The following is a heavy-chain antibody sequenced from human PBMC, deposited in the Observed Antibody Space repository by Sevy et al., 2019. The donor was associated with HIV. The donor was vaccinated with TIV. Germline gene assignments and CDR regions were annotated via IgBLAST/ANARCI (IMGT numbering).Heavy chain of an antibody. D-gene: IGHD6-19*01. CDR2: IYYSGST. V-gene: IGHV4-39*01. CDR1: GGSISSSSYY. CDR3: ARLGYSSGWSEYFQH. Sequence: SETLSLTCTVSGGSISSSSYYWGWIRQPPGKGLEWIGSIYYSGSTYSNPSLKSRVTISVDTSKNQFSLKLSSVTAADTAVYYCARLGYSSGWSEYFQHWGQGTLVTVSS. J-gene: IGHJ1*01.